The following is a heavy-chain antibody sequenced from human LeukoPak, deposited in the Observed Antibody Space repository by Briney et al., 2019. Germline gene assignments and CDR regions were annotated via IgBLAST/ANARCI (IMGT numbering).Heavy chain of an antibody. V-gene: IGHV4-38-2*01. CDR1: GYSLSSGYY. CDR2: IYHSGST. J-gene: IGHJ4*02. CDR3: ASRFWSGYYTVGYYFDH. Sequence: PSETLSLTCAVSGYSLSSGYYWGWIRQPPGKGLEWIGSIYHSGSTYYNPSLKSRVTISVDTSKNQFSLKLSSVTAADTAVYYCASRFWSGYYTVGYYFDHWGQGTLVTVSS. D-gene: IGHD3-3*01.